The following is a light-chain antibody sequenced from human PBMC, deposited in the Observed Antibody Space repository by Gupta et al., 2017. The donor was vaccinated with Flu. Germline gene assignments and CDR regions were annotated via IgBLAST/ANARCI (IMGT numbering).Light chain of an antibody. V-gene: IGLV3-19*01. CDR1: RLRNSY. CDR3: NSRDSTDNHQAV. CDR2: AKN. J-gene: IGLJ2*01. Sequence: SSQLTQDSAVSVALGQTVRITCQGARLRNSYASWYQQKPGQAPVLVIYAKNIRPSGIPDRFSGSSSGNTASLTITGAQAEDEADYYCNSRDSTDNHQAVFGGGTKLTVL.